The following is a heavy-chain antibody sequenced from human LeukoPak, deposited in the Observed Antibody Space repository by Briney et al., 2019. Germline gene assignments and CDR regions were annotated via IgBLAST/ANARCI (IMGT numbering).Heavy chain of an antibody. V-gene: IGHV1-2*04. D-gene: IGHD6-13*01. Sequence: ASVKVSCKASGYTFTGYYMRWVRQAPGQGLEWMGWINPNSGGTNYAQKFQGWVTMTRDTSISTAYMELSRLRSDDTAVYYCASGAAAGYYYGMDVWGQGTTVTVSS. CDR3: ASGAAAGYYYGMDV. CDR2: INPNSGGT. CDR1: GYTFTGYY. J-gene: IGHJ6*02.